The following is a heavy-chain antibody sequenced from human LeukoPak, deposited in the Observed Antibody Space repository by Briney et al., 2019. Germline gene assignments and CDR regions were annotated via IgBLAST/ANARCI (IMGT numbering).Heavy chain of an antibody. CDR3: AKTRGDYVVSIDY. Sequence: PGGSLRLSCAASGFTFSSYAMSWVRQAPGKGLEWVSAISGGGGSTYYADSVKGRFTISRDNSKNTLYLQMNSLRAEDTAVYYCAKTRGDYVVSIDYWGQGTLVTVSS. CDR1: GFTFSSYA. D-gene: IGHD4-17*01. CDR2: ISGGGGST. J-gene: IGHJ4*02. V-gene: IGHV3-23*01.